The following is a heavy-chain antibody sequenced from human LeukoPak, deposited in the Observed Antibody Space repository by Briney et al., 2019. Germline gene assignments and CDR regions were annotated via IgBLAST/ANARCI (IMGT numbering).Heavy chain of an antibody. CDR1: GGSFSGYY. CDR2: INHSGGT. D-gene: IGHD2-21*02. CDR3: ASLVVVTARSKRAYWFDP. Sequence: SETLSLTCAVYGGSFSGYYWSWIRQPPGKGLEWIGEINHSGGTNYNPSLKSRVTISVDTSKNQFSLKLSSVTAADTAVYYCASLVVVTARSKRAYWFDPGGQGTLVTVSS. V-gene: IGHV4-34*01. J-gene: IGHJ5*02.